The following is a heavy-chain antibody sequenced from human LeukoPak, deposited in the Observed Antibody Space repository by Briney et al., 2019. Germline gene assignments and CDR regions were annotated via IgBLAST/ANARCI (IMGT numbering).Heavy chain of an antibody. V-gene: IGHV3-30*04. D-gene: IGHD1-26*01. CDR3: ARDEGGSYYFDY. CDR1: GFTFSSYA. CDR2: ISYDGSNK. Sequence: GGSLRLSCAASGFTFSSYAMHWVRQAPGKGLEWVAVISYDGSNKYYADSVKGRSTISRDNSKNTLYLQMNSLRAEDTAVYYCARDEGGSYYFDYWGQGTLVTVSS. J-gene: IGHJ4*02.